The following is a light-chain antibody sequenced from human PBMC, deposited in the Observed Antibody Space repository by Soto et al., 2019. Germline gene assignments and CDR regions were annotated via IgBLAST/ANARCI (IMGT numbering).Light chain of an antibody. V-gene: IGKV1-39*01. CDR1: QGIRND. CDR3: QQSYITLT. CDR2: AAS. J-gene: IGKJ4*01. Sequence: IHMTQSPSSLSASVGDRVTITCRASQGIRNDLGWYQQKPGKAPKRLIYAASRLQSGVPSRFSGSGSGTDFTLTISSLQPEDFATYYCQQSYITLTFGGGTKVDIK.